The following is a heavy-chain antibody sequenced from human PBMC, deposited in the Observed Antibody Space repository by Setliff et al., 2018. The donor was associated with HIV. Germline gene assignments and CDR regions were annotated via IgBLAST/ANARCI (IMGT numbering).Heavy chain of an antibody. Sequence: SETLSLTCTVPGGSISSHYWSWIRKPAGKGLEWIGRIYNSGNTNYNHSLKSRVTMSVDASKNQYSLNLKSVTAADTAVYYCARDGVQYSSGWNGYYCDYWGQGTLVTVSS. J-gene: IGHJ4*02. CDR1: GGSISSHY. CDR3: ARDGVQYSSGWNGYYCDY. CDR2: IYNSGNT. V-gene: IGHV4-4*07. D-gene: IGHD6-19*01.